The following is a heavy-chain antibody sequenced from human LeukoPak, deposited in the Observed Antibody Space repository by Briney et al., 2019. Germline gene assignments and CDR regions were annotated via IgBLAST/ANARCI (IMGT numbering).Heavy chain of an antibody. J-gene: IGHJ4*02. V-gene: IGHV1-69*13. CDR2: IIPIFTTA. CDR1: GGTFSNYA. Sequence: PVKVSCKASGGTFSNYAISWVRQAPGQGLEWMGGIIPIFTTANYAQKFQGRVTITADESTSTAYMELSSLRSEDTAVYYCARDRYGSGSFLYFDYWGQGTLVTVSS. CDR3: ARDRYGSGSFLYFDY. D-gene: IGHD3-10*01.